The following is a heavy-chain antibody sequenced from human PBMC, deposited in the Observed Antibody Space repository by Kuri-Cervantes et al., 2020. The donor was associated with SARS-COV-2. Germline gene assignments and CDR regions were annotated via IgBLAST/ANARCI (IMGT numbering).Heavy chain of an antibody. D-gene: IGHD2-2*01. CDR1: GFTFSSYA. Sequence: GESLKISCAASGFTFSSYAMTWVRQAPGKGLEWVSSISSSSSYIYCADSVKGRFTISRDNAKNSLYLQMNSLRVEDTAVYYCARDSSIVVGRKGYYGMDVWGQGTTVTVSS. CDR3: ARDSSIVVGRKGYYGMDV. J-gene: IGHJ6*02. V-gene: IGHV3-21*01. CDR2: ISSSSSYI.